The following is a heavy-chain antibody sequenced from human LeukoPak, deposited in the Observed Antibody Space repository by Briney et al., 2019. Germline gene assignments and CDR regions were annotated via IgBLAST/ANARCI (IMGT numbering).Heavy chain of an antibody. Sequence: ASVKVSCKASGYTFTSYGISRVRQAAGQGLEWMGWISAYNGNTNYAQKLQGRVTMTTDTSTSTAYMELRSLRSDDTAVYYCARGDYYDSSGGDYYYMDVWGKGTTVTVSS. D-gene: IGHD3-22*01. V-gene: IGHV1-18*01. CDR2: ISAYNGNT. CDR1: GYTFTSYG. CDR3: ARGDYYDSSGGDYYYMDV. J-gene: IGHJ6*03.